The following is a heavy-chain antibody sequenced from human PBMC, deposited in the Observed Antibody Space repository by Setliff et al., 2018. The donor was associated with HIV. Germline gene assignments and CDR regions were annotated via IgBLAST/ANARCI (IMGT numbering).Heavy chain of an antibody. J-gene: IGHJ6*03. CDR2: IFYTGNT. D-gene: IGHD2-2*01. V-gene: IGHV4-59*01. Sequence: PSETLSLTCTVSGGSISGYYWSWIRQPPGKGLEWIGTIFYTGNTNYNPSLKSRVTLSGGMSENQLFLRLTSVTAADTAVYYCVRGFCSSTTCYEDYYYMDVWGKGSKVTVSS. CDR1: GGSISGYY. CDR3: VRGFCSSTTCYEDYYYMDV.